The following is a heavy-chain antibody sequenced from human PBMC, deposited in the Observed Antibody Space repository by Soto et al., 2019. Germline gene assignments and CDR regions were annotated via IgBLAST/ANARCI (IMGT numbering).Heavy chain of an antibody. CDR3: TIPYYDFWSGLVYYGMDV. Sequence: GGSLRLSCAASGFTFSNAWMSWVRQAPGKGLEWVGRIKSKTDGGTTDYAAPVKGRFTISRDDSKNTLYLQMNSLKTEDTAVYYCTIPYYDFWSGLVYYGMDVWGQGTTVTRLL. CDR2: IKSKTDGGTT. V-gene: IGHV3-15*01. D-gene: IGHD3-3*01. J-gene: IGHJ6*02. CDR1: GFTFSNAW.